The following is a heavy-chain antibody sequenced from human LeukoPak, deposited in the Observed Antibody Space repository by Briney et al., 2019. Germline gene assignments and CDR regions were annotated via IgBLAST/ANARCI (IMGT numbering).Heavy chain of an antibody. CDR1: AGSISSYY. CDR3: ARELEH. Sequence: SSETLSLTCTVSAGSISSYYWSWIRQPPGKGLEWIGYIYYSGSTNYNPSLKSRVTISVDTSKNQFSLKLSSVTAADTAVYYCARELEHWGQGTLVTVSS. D-gene: IGHD6-6*01. V-gene: IGHV4-59*01. CDR2: IYYSGST. J-gene: IGHJ1*01.